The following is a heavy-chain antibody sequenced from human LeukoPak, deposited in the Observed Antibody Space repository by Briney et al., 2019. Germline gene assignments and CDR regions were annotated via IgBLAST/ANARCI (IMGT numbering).Heavy chain of an antibody. CDR2: ISGNGGST. J-gene: IGHJ4*02. V-gene: IGHV3-64D*06. CDR1: GFTFSSYA. D-gene: IGHD6-19*01. CDR3: VKDGGFAVAGTFDY. Sequence: PGGSLRLSCSASGFTFSSYAMHWVRQAPGKGLEYVSAISGNGGSTYYADSVKGRFTISRDNSKNTLYLQMSSLRAEDTAVYYCVKDGGFAVAGTFDYWGQGTLVTVSS.